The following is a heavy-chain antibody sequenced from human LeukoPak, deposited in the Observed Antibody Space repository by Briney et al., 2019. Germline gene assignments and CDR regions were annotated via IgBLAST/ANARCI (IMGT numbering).Heavy chain of an antibody. Sequence: GGSLRLSCAASGFTFSSYETNWVRQAPGKGLEWVANIKQDGSEKYYVDSVKGRFTISRDNAKNSLYLQMNSLRAEDTAVYYCARDRGSYYPSAFDIWGQGTMVTVSS. CDR3: ARDRGSYYPSAFDI. CDR1: GFTFSSYE. V-gene: IGHV3-7*01. CDR2: IKQDGSEK. J-gene: IGHJ3*02. D-gene: IGHD1-26*01.